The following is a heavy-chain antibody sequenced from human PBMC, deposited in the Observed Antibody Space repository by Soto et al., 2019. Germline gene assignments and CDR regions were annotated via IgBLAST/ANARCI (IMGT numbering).Heavy chain of an antibody. D-gene: IGHD6-19*01. Sequence: GGSLRLSCAASGFTFSNYAMTWVRQAAGKGLEWVSSISGPGGSTYYADSVQGRFTISRDNSKNTLFLQMNSLRAEDTALYYCARDERIAVAGTDTWGQGILVTVSS. CDR2: ISGPGGST. CDR1: GFTFSNYA. J-gene: IGHJ5*02. CDR3: ARDERIAVAGTDT. V-gene: IGHV3-23*01.